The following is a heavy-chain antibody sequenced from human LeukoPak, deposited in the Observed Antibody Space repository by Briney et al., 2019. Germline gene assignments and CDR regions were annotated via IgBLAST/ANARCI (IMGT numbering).Heavy chain of an antibody. CDR3: TRGSIAYYYMDV. Sequence: GSLRLSCAGSGFIFNSYGMSWVRQAPGKGLEWIGNIYYSGSTNYNPSLKSRVTISVDTSKNQFSLKLSSVTAADTAVYYCTRGSIAYYYMDVWGKGTTVTISS. J-gene: IGHJ6*03. D-gene: IGHD3-22*01. CDR1: GFIFNSYG. V-gene: IGHV4-59*01. CDR2: IYYSGST.